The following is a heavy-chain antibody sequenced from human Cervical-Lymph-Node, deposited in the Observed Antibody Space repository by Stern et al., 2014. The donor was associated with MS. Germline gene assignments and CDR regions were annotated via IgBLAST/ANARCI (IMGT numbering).Heavy chain of an antibody. CDR1: GETFSSLS. Sequence: QVQLVQSGAELKKPGSSVTVSCKASGETFSSLSVSWVRRAPGHVLQWLGGITPMFGTSNYVQKFQDRLTIFADASTETVYMTLSGLISEDTAIYYCARDQAGIAAHWGQGTLVTVSS. CDR3: ARDQAGIAAH. V-gene: IGHV1-69*12. D-gene: IGHD6-13*01. J-gene: IGHJ4*02. CDR2: ITPMFGTS.